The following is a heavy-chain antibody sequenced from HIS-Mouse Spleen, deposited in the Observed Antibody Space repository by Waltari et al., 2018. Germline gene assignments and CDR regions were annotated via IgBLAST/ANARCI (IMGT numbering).Heavy chain of an antibody. D-gene: IGHD6-13*01. CDR2: IYYSGST. CDR1: GGSISSSSYS. J-gene: IGHJ2*01. CDR3: AREIPYSRSWYDWYFDL. Sequence: QLQLQESGPGLVKPSETLSLPCPVSGGSISSSSYSSGWIRLPPGKGLEWIGSIYYSGSTYYNPSLKSRVTISVDTSKNQFSLKLSSVTAADTAVYYCAREIPYSRSWYDWYFDLWGRGTLVTVSS. V-gene: IGHV4-39*07.